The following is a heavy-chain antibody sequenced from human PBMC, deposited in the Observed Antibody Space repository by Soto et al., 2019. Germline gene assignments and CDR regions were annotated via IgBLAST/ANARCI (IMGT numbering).Heavy chain of an antibody. CDR1: GFTFSAYW. J-gene: IGHJ5*02. D-gene: IGHD6-13*01. V-gene: IGHV3-74*01. CDR3: ARGTSAATEAIRGFDP. CDR2: INSDGSST. Sequence: EVQLVESGGGLVQPGGSLRLSCAASGFTFSAYWMHWVRQAPGKGPVWVSRINSDGSSTRHADSVKGRFTISRDNAKSTLSRQMNSLGAEDSAVYYCARGTSAATEAIRGFDPWGQGTLVTVSS.